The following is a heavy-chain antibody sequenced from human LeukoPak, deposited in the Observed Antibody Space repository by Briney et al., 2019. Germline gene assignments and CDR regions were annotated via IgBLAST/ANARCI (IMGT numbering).Heavy chain of an antibody. CDR2: IKQDGSEK. Sequence: GGSLRLSCAASGFTFSSYWMSWVRQAPGKGLEWVGNIKQDGSEKYYVDSVKGRFTISRDNAKNSLYLQMNSLRAEDTAVYYCARDTVFRQNWFDPWGQGTLVTVSS. V-gene: IGHV3-7*01. CDR1: GFTFSSYW. J-gene: IGHJ5*02. CDR3: ARDTVFRQNWFDP. D-gene: IGHD4-11*01.